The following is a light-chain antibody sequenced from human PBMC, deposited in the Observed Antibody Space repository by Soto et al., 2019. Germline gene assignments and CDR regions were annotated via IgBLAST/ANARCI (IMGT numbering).Light chain of an antibody. CDR3: CSYAGSSTFHYV. Sequence: QSVLTQPASVSGSPGQSITISCTGTSSDVGSYNLVSWYQQHPGRAPKLMIYEGNKRPSGVSNRFSGSKSGNTASLTISGLQSEDEADYYCCSYAGSSTFHYVFGTGTKVTVL. V-gene: IGLV2-23*03. CDR1: SSDVGSYNL. J-gene: IGLJ1*01. CDR2: EGN.